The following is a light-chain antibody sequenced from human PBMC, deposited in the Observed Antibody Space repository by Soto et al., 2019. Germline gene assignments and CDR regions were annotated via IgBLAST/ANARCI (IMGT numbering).Light chain of an antibody. V-gene: IGLV2-23*02. CDR2: EVS. Sequence: QSALTQPASVSGSPGQSITISCTGTSSDVGSYNLVSWYQQHPGKAPKVMIYEVSQRPSGVSNRFSGSKSGNTASLTISGLQAEDEADYYCCSYVGSSTGVFGGGTKVTVL. J-gene: IGLJ3*02. CDR1: SSDVGSYNL. CDR3: CSYVGSSTGV.